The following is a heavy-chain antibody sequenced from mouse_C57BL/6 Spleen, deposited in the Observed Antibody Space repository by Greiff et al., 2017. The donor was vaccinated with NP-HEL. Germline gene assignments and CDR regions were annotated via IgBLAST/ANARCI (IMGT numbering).Heavy chain of an antibody. J-gene: IGHJ1*03. CDR1: GYTFTDYE. V-gene: IGHV1-15*01. CDR2: IDPETGGT. CDR3: TRSDYGSSYGGWYFDV. Sequence: QVQLKQSGAELVRPGASVTLSCKASGYTFTDYEMHWVKQTPVHGLEWIGAIDPETGGTAYNQKFKGKAILTADKSSSTAYMELRSLTSEDSAVYYCTRSDYGSSYGGWYFDVWGTGTTVTVSS. D-gene: IGHD1-1*01.